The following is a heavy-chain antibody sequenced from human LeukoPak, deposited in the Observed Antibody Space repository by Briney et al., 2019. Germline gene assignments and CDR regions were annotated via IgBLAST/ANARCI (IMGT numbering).Heavy chain of an antibody. J-gene: IGHJ3*02. Sequence: GGSLRLSCAASGFTFSSHWMHWVRQAPGKGLVWVSRINSDGSSTSYADSVKGRFTISKDNAKNTLYLQMNSLRAEDTAVYYCATGERHGFDIWGQGTMVTVSS. CDR1: GFTFSSHW. CDR2: INSDGSST. V-gene: IGHV3-74*01. CDR3: ATGERHGFDI.